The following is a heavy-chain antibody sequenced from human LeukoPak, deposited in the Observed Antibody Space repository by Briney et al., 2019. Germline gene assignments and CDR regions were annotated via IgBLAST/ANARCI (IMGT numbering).Heavy chain of an antibody. CDR2: IYCSGST. Sequence: SETLSLTCTVSGGSTSSYYWSWIRPPPGKGLEWIGYIYCSGSTNYNPSLKRGVTISVDKSKSQSSLKLSSVTAADPAVYYCAKQGTVCAFDIWGQGTMVTVSS. J-gene: IGHJ3*02. CDR3: AKQGTVCAFDI. CDR1: GGSTSSYY. V-gene: IGHV4-59*08. D-gene: IGHD4-17*01.